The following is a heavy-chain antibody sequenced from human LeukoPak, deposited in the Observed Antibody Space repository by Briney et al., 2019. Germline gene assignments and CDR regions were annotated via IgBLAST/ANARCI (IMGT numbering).Heavy chain of an antibody. D-gene: IGHD3-22*01. J-gene: IGHJ4*02. CDR2: ISTYNGNT. CDR1: GYTFTSFG. V-gene: IGHV1-18*01. Sequence: ASVKVSCKASGYTFTSFGISWVRQAPGQGLEWMGWISTYNGNTYYAQKLQGRVTMTTDTSTSTAYMELRSLRSDDTAVVYGARDYYSDSSGYWADYFDYWGQGTLVTVSS. CDR3: ARDYYSDSSGYWADYFDY.